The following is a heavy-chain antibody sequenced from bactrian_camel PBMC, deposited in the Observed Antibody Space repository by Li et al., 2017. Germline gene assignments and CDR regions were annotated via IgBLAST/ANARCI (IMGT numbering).Heavy chain of an antibody. V-gene: IGHV3S53*01. CDR1: KRNC. CDR2: IDKSGAT. Sequence: HVQLVESGGGSVEAGESLRLSCTASKRNCMAWFRQAPGKEREEVAAIDKSGATTYAGSLQGRFTISKANAKNTLYLQMNSLKPEDTAMYYCAAVRYGGSWYPLCRARSADFGYWGQGTQVTVS. CDR3: AAVRYGGSWYPLCRARSADFGY. J-gene: IGHJ6*01. D-gene: IGHD6*01.